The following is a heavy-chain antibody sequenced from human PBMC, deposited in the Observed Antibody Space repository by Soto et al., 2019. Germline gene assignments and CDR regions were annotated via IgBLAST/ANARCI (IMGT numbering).Heavy chain of an antibody. J-gene: IGHJ4*02. CDR3: AMSGGYYT. CDR2: ISSSGSNI. V-gene: IGHV3-48*02. D-gene: IGHD3-22*01. Sequence: EVQLVESGGNLVQPGGSLRLSCAASGFTFSSNSMNWVRQAPGRGLGWLSYISSSGSNIHYADSVKGRFTISRDNAKNSLYLQMNSLRDEDTAVYYCAMSGGYYTWGQGTLVTVSS. CDR1: GFTFSSNS.